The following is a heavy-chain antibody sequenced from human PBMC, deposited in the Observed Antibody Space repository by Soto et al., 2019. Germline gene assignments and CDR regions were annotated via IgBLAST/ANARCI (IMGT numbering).Heavy chain of an antibody. CDR1: GGSISGFY. CDR3: ARISGGPIX. V-gene: IGHV4-4*07. Sequence: SETLSLTCTVSGGSISGFYWNWFRQPAGKGMEWIVRIHTGGTTNYKPSLRSRVTMSVDTSKNQFSLKLTSVTAADTAVYYCARISGGPIXWGQGTRFTVSX. J-gene: IGHJ5*02. CDR2: IHTGGTT.